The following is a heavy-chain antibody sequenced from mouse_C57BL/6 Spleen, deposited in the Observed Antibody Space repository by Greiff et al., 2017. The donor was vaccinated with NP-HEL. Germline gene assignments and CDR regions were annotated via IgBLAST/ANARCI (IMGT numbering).Heavy chain of an antibody. Sequence: QVQLKQPGAELVKPGASVKLSCKASGYTFTSYWMHWVKQRPGRGLEWIGRIDPNSGGTKYNEKFKSKATLTVDKPSSTAYMQLSSLTSEDSAVYYCARIYYEYFDVWGTGTTVTVSS. CDR2: IDPNSGGT. D-gene: IGHD2-4*01. J-gene: IGHJ1*03. CDR1: GYTFTSYW. V-gene: IGHV1-72*01. CDR3: ARIYYEYFDV.